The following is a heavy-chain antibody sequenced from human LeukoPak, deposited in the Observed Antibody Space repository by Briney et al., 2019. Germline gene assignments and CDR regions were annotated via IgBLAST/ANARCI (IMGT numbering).Heavy chain of an antibody. CDR1: GFTFSSYA. Sequence: GGSLRLSCAASGFTFSSYAMHWVRQAPGKGLEWVAVISYDGSNKYYADSVKGRFTISRDNSKNTLYLQMNSLRAEDTAVYYCAKDSRGIVVVPAASSIFDYWGQGTLVTVSS. CDR3: AKDSRGIVVVPAASSIFDY. CDR2: ISYDGSNK. J-gene: IGHJ4*02. V-gene: IGHV3-30-3*01. D-gene: IGHD2-2*01.